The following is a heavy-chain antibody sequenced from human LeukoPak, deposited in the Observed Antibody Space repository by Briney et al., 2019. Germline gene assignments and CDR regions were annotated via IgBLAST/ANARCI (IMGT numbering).Heavy chain of an antibody. D-gene: IGHD6-19*01. CDR3: ARLPTPKIVAGTYYYYGMDV. J-gene: IGHJ6*04. CDR1: GGSISSYY. V-gene: IGHV4-59*01. CDR2: IYYSGST. Sequence: SETLSLTCTVSGGSISSYYWSWIRQPPGKGLEWIGYIYYSGSTNYNPSLKSRVTISVDTSKNQFSLKLSSVTAADTAVYYCARLPTPKIVAGTYYYYGMDVWGKGTTVTVSS.